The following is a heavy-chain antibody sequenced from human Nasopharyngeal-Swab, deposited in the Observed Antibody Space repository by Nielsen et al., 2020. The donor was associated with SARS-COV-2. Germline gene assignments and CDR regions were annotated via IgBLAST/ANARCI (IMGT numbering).Heavy chain of an antibody. Sequence: LSLTCAASGYTFTSYDIHWVRQAPGKGLEWVAVISYDGSTKYYADSVKGRFTVSRDNSKNTLYLQMNSLRAEDTAVYYCARGIIAAAEDWGQGTLVTVSS. J-gene: IGHJ4*02. CDR1: GYTFTSYD. D-gene: IGHD6-13*01. V-gene: IGHV3-30-3*01. CDR3: ARGIIAAAED. CDR2: ISYDGSTK.